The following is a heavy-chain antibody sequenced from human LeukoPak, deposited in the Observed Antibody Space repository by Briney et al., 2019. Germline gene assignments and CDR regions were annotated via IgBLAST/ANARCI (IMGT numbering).Heavy chain of an antibody. D-gene: IGHD2-15*01. CDR3: AREYWIGGNCQYYFDY. CDR1: GFTFSSYA. V-gene: IGHV3-64*01. J-gene: IGHJ4*02. Sequence: GGSLGLSCVASGFTFSSYAMHWVRQAPGKGLEYVSAISSNGGSPYYANSVKGRFTISRDNSKNTLYLQMSSLRAEDMAVYYCAREYWIGGNCQYYFDYWGQGTLVTASS. CDR2: ISSNGGSP.